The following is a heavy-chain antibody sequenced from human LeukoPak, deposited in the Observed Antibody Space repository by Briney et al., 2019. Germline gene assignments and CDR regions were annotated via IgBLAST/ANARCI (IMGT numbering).Heavy chain of an antibody. CDR2: IYYSGST. Sequence: SETLSLTCTVSGGSISNYYWSWFRQPPGKGLEWIGYIYYSGSTNYNPSLRSRVTISVEKSKKQFSLRLTSVTAADTAVYYCASTVWNYAQWGRGILVTVSS. CDR1: GGSISNYY. D-gene: IGHD1-7*01. V-gene: IGHV4-59*08. J-gene: IGHJ4*02. CDR3: ASTVWNYAQ.